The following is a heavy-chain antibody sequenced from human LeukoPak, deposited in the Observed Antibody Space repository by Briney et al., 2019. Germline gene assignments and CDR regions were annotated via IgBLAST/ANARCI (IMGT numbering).Heavy chain of an antibody. V-gene: IGHV1-46*03. D-gene: IGHD5-18*01. CDR1: GYTFTSYY. J-gene: IGHJ4*02. CDR2: INPSGGST. CDR3: ASRGYSYGYHFDY. Sequence: ASVKVSCKASGYTFTSYYMHWVRQAPGQGLEWMGIINPSGGSTSYAQKFQGRVTMTRDTSTSTVYMELSSLRSEDTAVYYGASRGYSYGYHFDYWGQGTLVTVSS.